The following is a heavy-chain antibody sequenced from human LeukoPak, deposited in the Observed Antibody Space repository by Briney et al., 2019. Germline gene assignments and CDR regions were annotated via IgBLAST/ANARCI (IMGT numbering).Heavy chain of an antibody. D-gene: IGHD3-10*01. CDR1: GGSISSYY. Sequence: PSETLSLTCTVSGGSISSYYWSWIRQPPGKGLEWIGYIYYSGSTNYNPSLKSRVTISVDTSKNQFSLKLSSVTAADTAVYYCASHTYYYASGLTFDYWGQGTLVTVSS. V-gene: IGHV4-59*08. CDR2: IYYSGST. CDR3: ASHTYYYASGLTFDY. J-gene: IGHJ4*02.